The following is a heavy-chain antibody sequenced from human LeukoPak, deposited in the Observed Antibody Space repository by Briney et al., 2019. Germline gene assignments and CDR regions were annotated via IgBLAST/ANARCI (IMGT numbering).Heavy chain of an antibody. D-gene: IGHD5/OR15-5a*01. CDR1: GFSLSTSGVS. CDR2: IFWDDDK. Sequence: SGPTLVNPTQTLTLTCTFSGFSLSTSGVSMGWFRQPPGKALEWLALIFWDDDKRYSPSLKSRLTITEDTSKNQVVLTMTNMDPVDTGTYFCARRRVTASTTGYDFDYWGQGSLVTVSS. V-gene: IGHV2-5*02. J-gene: IGHJ4*02. CDR3: ARRRVTASTTGYDFDY.